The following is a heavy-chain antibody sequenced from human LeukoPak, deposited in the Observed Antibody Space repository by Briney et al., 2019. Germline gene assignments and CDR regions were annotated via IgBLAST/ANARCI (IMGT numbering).Heavy chain of an antibody. V-gene: IGHV3-43*02. Sequence: GGSLRLSCAASGFTFDDYAMHWVRQAPGKGLEWVSLVSGDGGSPYYADSVKGRFTISRDNSKNSLYLQMNSLRTEDTALYYCAKDISWGGNSGDYWGQGTLVTVSS. CDR3: AKDISWGGNSGDY. J-gene: IGHJ4*02. CDR2: VSGDGGSP. CDR1: GFTFDDYA. D-gene: IGHD4-23*01.